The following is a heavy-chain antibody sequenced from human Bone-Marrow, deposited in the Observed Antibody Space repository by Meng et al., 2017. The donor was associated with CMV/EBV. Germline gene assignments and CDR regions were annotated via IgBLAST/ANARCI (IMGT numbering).Heavy chain of an antibody. CDR3: TTVGATEAYNYYGMDV. Sequence: GESLKISCAASGFTFSNAWMSWVRQAPGKGLEWVGRINSKTDGGTKDYAAPVKGRFTISRDDTKNTLYLQMNSLKAEDTAVYYCTTVGATEAYNYYGMDVWGQGTTVTVSS. V-gene: IGHV3-15*01. J-gene: IGHJ6*02. D-gene: IGHD1-26*01. CDR2: INSKTDGGTK. CDR1: GFTFSNAW.